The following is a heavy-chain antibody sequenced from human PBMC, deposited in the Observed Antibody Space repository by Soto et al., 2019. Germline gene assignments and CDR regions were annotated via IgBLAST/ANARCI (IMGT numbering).Heavy chain of an antibody. CDR1: GGSFSGYY. V-gene: IGHV4-34*01. D-gene: IGHD6-19*01. CDR3: ASLKAIAVAGTWDYYYYGMDV. CDR2: INHSGST. Sequence: SETLSLTCAVYGGSFSGYYWSWIRQPPGKGLEWIGEINHSGSTNYNPSLKSRVTISVDTSKNQFSLKLSSVTAADTAVYYCASLKAIAVAGTWDYYYYGMDVWGQGTTVTVSS. J-gene: IGHJ6*02.